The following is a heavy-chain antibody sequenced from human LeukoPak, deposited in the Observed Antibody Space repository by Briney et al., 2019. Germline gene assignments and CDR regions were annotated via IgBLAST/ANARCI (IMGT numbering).Heavy chain of an antibody. CDR2: INPSSGST. CDR1: GYSFSDNY. J-gene: IGHJ4*02. D-gene: IGHD4-17*01. CDR3: AREVYGDSSFDY. V-gene: IGHV1-2*02. Sequence: ASVKVSCKASGYSFSDNYMHWVRQAPGQGLEWMGWINPSSGSTDYAQKFQGRVTMTRDTSISTAYLELSRLRSDDTAVYYCAREVYGDSSFDYWGQGTLLTVSS.